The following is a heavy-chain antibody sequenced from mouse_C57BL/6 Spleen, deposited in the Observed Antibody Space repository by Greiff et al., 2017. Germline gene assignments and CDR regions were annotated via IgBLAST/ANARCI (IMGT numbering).Heavy chain of an antibody. V-gene: IGHV1-15*01. CDR2: IDPETGGT. CDR1: GYTFTDYE. D-gene: IGHD2-4*01. Sequence: QVQLKQSGAELVRPGASVTLSCKASGYTFTDYEMHWVKQTPVHGLEWIGAIDPETGGTAYNQKFKGKAILTADKSSSTAYMELRSLTSEDSAVYYCTREEDYDGVAYWGQGTLVTVSA. J-gene: IGHJ3*01. CDR3: TREEDYDGVAY.